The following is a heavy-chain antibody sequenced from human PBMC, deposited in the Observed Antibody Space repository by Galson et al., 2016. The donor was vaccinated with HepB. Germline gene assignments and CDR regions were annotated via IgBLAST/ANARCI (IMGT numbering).Heavy chain of an antibody. Sequence: SVKVSCKASGYTFTGYYIHWVRQAPGQGLEWMGWINPNSGATKYVQKFQGRVTMTRDTSISTAYLELSRLRSDGTAVYYCARDGRHNWNDGFDYWGQGTLVTVSS. CDR3: ARDGRHNWNDGFDY. CDR2: INPNSGAT. CDR1: GYTFTGYY. J-gene: IGHJ4*02. D-gene: IGHD1-1*01. V-gene: IGHV1-2*02.